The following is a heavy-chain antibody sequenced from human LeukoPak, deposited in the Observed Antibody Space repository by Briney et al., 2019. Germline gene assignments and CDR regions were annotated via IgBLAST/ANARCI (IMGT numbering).Heavy chain of an antibody. V-gene: IGHV1-69*13. CDR1: GGTLSSYA. Sequence: SVKVSCKASGGTLSSYAISWVRQAPGQGLEWMRGIIPIFGTANYAQKFQGRVTITADESTSTAYMELSSLRSEDTAVYYCARDRGWAGYTYGFYYWGQGTLVTVSS. CDR2: IIPIFGTA. D-gene: IGHD5-18*01. J-gene: IGHJ4*02. CDR3: ARDRGWAGYTYGFYY.